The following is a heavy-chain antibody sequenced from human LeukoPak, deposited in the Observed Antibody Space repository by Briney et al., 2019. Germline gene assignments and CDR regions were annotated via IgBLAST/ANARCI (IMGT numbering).Heavy chain of an antibody. CDR2: IYYSGST. CDR3: ARWRWNSDGMDV. CDR1: GVSISSYY. Sequence: SETLSLTCTVSGVSISSYYWSWIRQPPGKGLEWIGYIYYSGSTNYNPSLKSRVTISVDTSKNQFSLKLSSVTAADTAVYYCARWRWNSDGMDVWGQGTTVTVSS. D-gene: IGHD1-7*01. V-gene: IGHV4-59*08. J-gene: IGHJ6*02.